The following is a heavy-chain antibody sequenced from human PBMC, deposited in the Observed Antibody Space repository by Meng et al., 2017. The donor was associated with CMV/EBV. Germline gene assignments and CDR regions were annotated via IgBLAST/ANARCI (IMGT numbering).Heavy chain of an antibody. CDR2: IYWDDDK. D-gene: IGHD5-18*01. V-gene: IGHV2-5*02. Sequence: HITLKYSRLTLVKPPQTLSLPCTFAEFSLSTSGVGVCWIRQPPGKALEWLALIYWDDDKRYSPSLKSRPTITKDTSKNQVVLTMTNMDPVDTATYYCAHRGSYGYHGYWGQGTLVTVSS. CDR1: EFSLSTSGVG. J-gene: IGHJ4*02. CDR3: AHRGSYGYHGY.